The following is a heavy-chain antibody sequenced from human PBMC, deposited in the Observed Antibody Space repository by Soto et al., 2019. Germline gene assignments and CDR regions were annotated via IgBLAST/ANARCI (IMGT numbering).Heavy chain of an antibody. Sequence: EVQLVESGGGLVQPGGSLRLSCAASGFTFSSYWMHWVRQAPGKGLVWVSRINSDGSSTSYADSVKRRFTISRDNAKNTLYLQMNDLRAEDTAVFYCVRTSLVVAAATREDYWGQGTLVTVSS. J-gene: IGHJ4*02. CDR3: VRTSLVVAAATREDY. D-gene: IGHD2-15*01. CDR1: GFTFSSYW. CDR2: INSDGSST. V-gene: IGHV3-74*01.